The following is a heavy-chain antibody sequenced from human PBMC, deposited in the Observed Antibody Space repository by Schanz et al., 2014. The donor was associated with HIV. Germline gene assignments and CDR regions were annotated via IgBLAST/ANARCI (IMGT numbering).Heavy chain of an antibody. J-gene: IGHJ6*02. Sequence: EVQLLESGGGLVQPGGSLRLSCAASEFTFSSYAMSWVRQAPGKGLEWVANIKQDGSEKHYVDSVKGRFTISRDNAQNSLYLQMNSLRAEDTAVYYCARAGQLALEQGWGNYYYYYYYGMDVWGQGTMVTVSS. CDR1: EFTFSSYA. D-gene: IGHD1-7*01. V-gene: IGHV3-7*01. CDR3: ARAGQLALEQGWGNYYYYYYYGMDV. CDR2: IKQDGSEK.